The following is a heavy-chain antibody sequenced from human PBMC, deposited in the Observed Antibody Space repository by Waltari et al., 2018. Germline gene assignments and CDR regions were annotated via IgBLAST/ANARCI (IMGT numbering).Heavy chain of an antibody. D-gene: IGHD2-8*01. CDR3: ARVSTNNGPGDLDY. V-gene: IGHV1-18*01. CDR1: GYTFKSYA. CDR2: VSGYNGDQ. J-gene: IGHJ4*02. Sequence: VQLVQSETEVKKPGASVMVSCKTSGYTFKSYAFSWVLQAPGQGIEWMGWVSGYNGDQFYAQNFQDRLTMTTETSTTTTYMELMNLRSDDTAIYYCARVSTNNGPGDLDYWGQGTLVTVSA.